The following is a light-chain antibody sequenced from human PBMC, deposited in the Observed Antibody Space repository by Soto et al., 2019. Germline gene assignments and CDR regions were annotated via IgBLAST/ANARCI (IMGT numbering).Light chain of an antibody. CDR3: QQSDSSPGGT. CDR2: SIS. CDR1: QSLSPNY. J-gene: IGKJ1*01. V-gene: IGKV3-20*01. Sequence: EIVLTQSPGTLSLSPGDTATLSCRASQSLSPNYLAWYQQKPGQAPRLLIYSISIRATGITDRFIGSGSGTDFTLPISRLEPEDFAVYYCQQSDSSPGGTFGQGTMVELK.